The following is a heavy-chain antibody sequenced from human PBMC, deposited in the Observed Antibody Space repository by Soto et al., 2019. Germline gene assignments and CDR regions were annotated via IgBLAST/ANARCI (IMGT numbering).Heavy chain of an antibody. D-gene: IGHD5-18*01. Sequence: GASVKVSCKASGYTFTSYAMHWVRQAPGQRLEWMGWINAGNGNTKYSQKFQGRVTITRDTSASTAYMELSSLRSEDTAVYYCARDTARPYYYYYGMDVWGQGTTVTVSS. CDR3: ARDTARPYYYYYGMDV. J-gene: IGHJ6*02. CDR2: INAGNGNT. CDR1: GYTFTSYA. V-gene: IGHV1-3*01.